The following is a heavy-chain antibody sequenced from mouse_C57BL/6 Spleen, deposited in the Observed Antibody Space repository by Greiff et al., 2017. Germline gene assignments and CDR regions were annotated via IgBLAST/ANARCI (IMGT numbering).Heavy chain of an antibody. CDR2: INPYNGGT. Sequence: VQLKESGPVLVKPGASVTMSCKASGYTFTDYYMNWVKQSHGKSLEWIGVINPYNGGTSYNQQFKGKATLTVDKSSSTAYIELNSLTSEDSAVYYCARGDYFDYWGTGTTLTVAS. CDR1: GYTFTDYY. CDR3: ARGDYFDY. V-gene: IGHV1-19*01. J-gene: IGHJ2*01.